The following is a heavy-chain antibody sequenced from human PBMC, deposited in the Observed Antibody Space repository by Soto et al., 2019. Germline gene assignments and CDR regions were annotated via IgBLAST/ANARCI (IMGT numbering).Heavy chain of an antibody. CDR3: ARAGSDFWSGYYRFDY. D-gene: IGHD3-3*01. CDR2: IHYSGST. V-gene: IGHV4-59*01. CDR1: GGSISSYY. Sequence: PSATLSLTCTVSGGSISSYYWNWIRQSPGRGLEWIGYIHYSGSTNYNPSLRSRVTISVDTSKNQFSLKLSSVAAADTAIYYCARAGSDFWSGYYRFDYWGQGTLVTVSS. J-gene: IGHJ4*02.